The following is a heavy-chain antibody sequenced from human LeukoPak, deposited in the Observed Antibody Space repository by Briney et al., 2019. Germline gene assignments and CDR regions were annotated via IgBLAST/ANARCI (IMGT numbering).Heavy chain of an antibody. CDR3: ARVGPPYYYYYMDV. CDR2: IKQDGSEK. Sequence: GGSLRLSCAASGFTFSSYCMTWVRQAPGKGLEWVSNIKQDGSEKYSVDSLKGRFTISRDNAKKLLYLQMNSLRVEDTAVYYCARVGPPYYYYYMDVWGKGTTVTVSS. CDR1: GFTFSSYC. V-gene: IGHV3-7*01. J-gene: IGHJ6*03.